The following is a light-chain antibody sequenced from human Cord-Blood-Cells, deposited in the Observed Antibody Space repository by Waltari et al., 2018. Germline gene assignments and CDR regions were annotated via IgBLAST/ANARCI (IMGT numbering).Light chain of an antibody. V-gene: IGLV2-8*01. Sequence: QSDLTQPPSASGSPGQSVTIPCTGTSSDDGGSNSVSWYQQHPGKAPKLMIYEFSKRPSGVPDRFSGSKSGNTASLTVSGLQAEDEAEYYCSSYAGSNNFGVFGGGTKLTVL. J-gene: IGLJ2*01. CDR1: SSDDGGSNS. CDR2: EFS. CDR3: SSYAGSNNFGV.